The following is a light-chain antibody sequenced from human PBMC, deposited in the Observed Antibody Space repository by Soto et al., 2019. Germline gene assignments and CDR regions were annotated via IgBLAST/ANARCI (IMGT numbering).Light chain of an antibody. CDR1: QSISSW. Sequence: DIQRTQSPSTLSASVGDRVTITCRASQSISSWLAWYQQKPGKAPKLLIYDASSLESGVPSRFSGSGSGTEFTLTISSLKPDDFATYYCQQYNSYRTFGQGTKVDIK. J-gene: IGKJ1*01. CDR2: DAS. V-gene: IGKV1-5*01. CDR3: QQYNSYRT.